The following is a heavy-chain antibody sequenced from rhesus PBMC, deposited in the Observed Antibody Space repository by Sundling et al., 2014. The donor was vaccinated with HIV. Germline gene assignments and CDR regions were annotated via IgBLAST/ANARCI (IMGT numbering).Heavy chain of an antibody. CDR1: GGAISSSY. CDR3: ARVDGLRGFDF. Sequence: QVQLHESGPGLVKPSETLSVTCAVSGGAISSSYWNWIRQSPGKGLEWIGRISGSGGSTDYSPSLKSRVTISTDTSKNQFSLKVKSVTAADTAVYYCARVDGLRGFDFWGQGLRV. V-gene: IGHV4-173*01. D-gene: IGHD2-39*01. CDR2: ISGSGGST. J-gene: IGHJ3*01.